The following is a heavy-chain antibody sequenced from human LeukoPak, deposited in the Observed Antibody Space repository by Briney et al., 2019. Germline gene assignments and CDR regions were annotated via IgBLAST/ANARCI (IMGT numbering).Heavy chain of an antibody. CDR2: INPNSGGT. D-gene: IGHD3-22*01. J-gene: IGHJ3*02. V-gene: IGHV1-2*02. CDR3: ARAPVVVITDAFDI. Sequence: GASVKVSCKASGYTFTSYAMNWVRQAPGQGLEWMGWINPNSGGTNYAQKFQGRVTMARDTSISTAYMELSRLRSDDTAVYYCARAPVVVITDAFDIWGQGTMVTVSS. CDR1: GYTFTSYA.